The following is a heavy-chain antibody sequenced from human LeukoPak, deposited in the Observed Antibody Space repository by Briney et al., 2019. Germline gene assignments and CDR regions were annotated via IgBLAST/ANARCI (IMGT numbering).Heavy chain of an antibody. Sequence: SETLSLTCAVYGGSFSGYYWSWIRQPPGKGLEWIGEINHSGSTNYNPSLKSRVTISVDTSKSQFSLKLSSVTAADTAVYYWARGLGYSNYYFDYWGQGTLVTVSS. CDR3: ARGLGYSNYYFDY. J-gene: IGHJ4*02. D-gene: IGHD4-11*01. V-gene: IGHV4-34*01. CDR2: INHSGST. CDR1: GGSFSGYY.